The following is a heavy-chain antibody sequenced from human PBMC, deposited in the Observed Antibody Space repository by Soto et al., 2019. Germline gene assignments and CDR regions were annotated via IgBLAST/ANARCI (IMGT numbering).Heavy chain of an antibody. J-gene: IGHJ5*02. V-gene: IGHV4-4*02. CDR3: ARGPTITGTISWFGP. CDR1: GGSISSSNW. CDR2: IYHSGST. D-gene: IGHD1-7*01. Sequence: QVQLQESGPGLVKPSGTLSLTCAVSGVSVSGGSISSSNWWSWVRQPPGKGLEWIGDIYHSGSTTYTPSLKSRATISLDKSKNDFSLKLSSVTAADTAVYYCARGPTITGTISWFGPWGQGILVTVSS.